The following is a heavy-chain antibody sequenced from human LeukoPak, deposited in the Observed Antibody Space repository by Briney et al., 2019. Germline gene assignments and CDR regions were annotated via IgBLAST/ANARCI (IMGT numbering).Heavy chain of an antibody. V-gene: IGHV1-8*02. CDR1: GYTFTGYY. Sequence: ASVKVSCKASGYTFTGYYMHWVRQAPGQGLEWMGWMNPNSGNTGYAQKFQGRVTMTRNTSISTAYMELSSLRSEDTAVYYCARGVIAAAGTDYWGQGTLVTVSS. D-gene: IGHD6-13*01. CDR2: MNPNSGNT. J-gene: IGHJ4*02. CDR3: ARGVIAAAGTDY.